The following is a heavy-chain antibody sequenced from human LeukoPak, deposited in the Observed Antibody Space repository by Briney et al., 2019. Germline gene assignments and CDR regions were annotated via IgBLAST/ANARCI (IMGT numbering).Heavy chain of an antibody. J-gene: IGHJ3*02. V-gene: IGHV3-30*18. D-gene: IGHD5-24*01. CDR2: ISYDGSNK. Sequence: GGSLRLSCAASGFTFSSYGMHWVRQAPGKGLERVAVISYDGSNKYYADSVKGRFTISRDNSKNTLYLQMNSLRAEDTAVYYCAKGEMPLIWGQGTMVTVSS. CDR1: GFTFSSYG. CDR3: AKGEMPLI.